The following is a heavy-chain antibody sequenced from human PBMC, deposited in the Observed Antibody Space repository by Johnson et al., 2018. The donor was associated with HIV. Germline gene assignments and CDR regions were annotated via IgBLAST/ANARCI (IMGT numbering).Heavy chain of an antibody. CDR2: IRYDGSNK. CDR3: AKDGRYSYGYGAFDI. Sequence: VQLVESGGGVVQPGGSLRLSCAASGFTFSSYGMHWVRQAPGKGLEWVAFIRYDGSNKYYADSVKGRFTISRDNSKNTLYMQMNSLRVEDTAVYYCAKDGRYSYGYGAFDIWGQGTMVTVSS. V-gene: IGHV3-30*02. CDR1: GFTFSSYG. D-gene: IGHD5-18*01. J-gene: IGHJ3*02.